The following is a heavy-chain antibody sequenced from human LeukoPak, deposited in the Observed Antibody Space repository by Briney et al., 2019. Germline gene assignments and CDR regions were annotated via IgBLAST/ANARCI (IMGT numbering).Heavy chain of an antibody. CDR3: GKRLTSWELEY. D-gene: IGHD1-26*01. CDR2: IWSGGTEK. V-gene: IGHV3-33*08. CDR1: VFTFSNYG. J-gene: IGHJ4*02. Sequence: GGSLRLSCAASVFTFSNYGMHWVRQAPGKGLECGSVIWSGGTEKYYTDSVKGLFTVSRHNSMNTLYLQMNRLRAEDTAVYYCGKRLTSWELEYWGQGTLVTVSS.